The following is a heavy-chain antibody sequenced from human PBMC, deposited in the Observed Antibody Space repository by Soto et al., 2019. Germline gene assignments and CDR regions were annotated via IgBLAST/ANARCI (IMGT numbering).Heavy chain of an antibody. CDR2: ISASGGDT. D-gene: IGHD3-3*01. CDR1: GFSFSNYA. J-gene: IGHJ4*02. Sequence: GGSLRRSCAACGFSFSNYAVSWVRQAPGKGLEWVSAISASGGDTYYTDFVMGRFTIPRDNSKNTLYLQMNGLGVEDTAIYYCAKEMSFGRPFDYWGQGTQVTVSS. V-gene: IGHV3-23*01. CDR3: AKEMSFGRPFDY.